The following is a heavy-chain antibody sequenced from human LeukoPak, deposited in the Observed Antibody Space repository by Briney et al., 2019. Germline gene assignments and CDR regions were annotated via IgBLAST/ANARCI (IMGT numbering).Heavy chain of an antibody. V-gene: IGHV3-43*02. CDR3: AKDVRSEVEVRGVIISGMDV. D-gene: IGHD3-10*01. Sequence: GGSLRLSCAASGFTFDDYAMHWVRQAPGKGLEWVSLISGDGGSTYYADSVKGRFTISRDNSKNSLYLQMNSLRTEDTALYYCAKDVRSEVEVRGVIISGMDVWGQGTTVTVSS. CDR2: ISGDGGST. CDR1: GFTFDDYA. J-gene: IGHJ6*02.